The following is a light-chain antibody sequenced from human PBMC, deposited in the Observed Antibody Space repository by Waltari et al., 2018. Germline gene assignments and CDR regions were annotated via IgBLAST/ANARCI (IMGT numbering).Light chain of an antibody. CDR3: QQYNSYST. Sequence: DIQMTQSPSTLSASVGDRVTITCRASQSVSVWLAWYQQKPGKAPKLLIYTASNLESGVPSRFSGSGSGTEFTLTISSLQPDDFATYYCQQYNSYSTFGQGTKVEIK. J-gene: IGKJ1*01. CDR1: QSVSVW. CDR2: TAS. V-gene: IGKV1-5*03.